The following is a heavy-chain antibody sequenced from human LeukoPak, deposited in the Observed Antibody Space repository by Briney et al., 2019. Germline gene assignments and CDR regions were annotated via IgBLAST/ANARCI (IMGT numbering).Heavy chain of an antibody. CDR1: GGSIGGHY. Sequence: PSETLSLTCSVPGGSIGGHYWNWIRQAPGKGLEWIGHIFTSGSPNYSPSLKSRVTFSRDTARSQIYLRMTSVTAADTAIYYCARSEEGRFYDSAGYCEPFDPWGQGIMVIVSS. J-gene: IGHJ3*01. CDR2: IFTSGSP. D-gene: IGHD2-15*01. V-gene: IGHV4-4*07. CDR3: ARSEEGRFYDSAGYCEPFDP.